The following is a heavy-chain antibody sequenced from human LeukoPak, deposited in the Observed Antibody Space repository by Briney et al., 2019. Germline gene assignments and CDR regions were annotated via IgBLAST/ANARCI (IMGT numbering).Heavy chain of an antibody. D-gene: IGHD3-22*01. V-gene: IGHV3-30-3*01. CDR1: GFTFRSYT. Sequence: PGRSLRLSCAASGFTFRSYTMHWVRQAPGKGLEWVAVISYDGSNKYYADSVKGRFTISRDNSKNTLYLQMNSLRVEDTAVYYCARDSSYDSSGYYNFDYWGQGTLVTVSS. CDR2: ISYDGSNK. J-gene: IGHJ4*02. CDR3: ARDSSYDSSGYYNFDY.